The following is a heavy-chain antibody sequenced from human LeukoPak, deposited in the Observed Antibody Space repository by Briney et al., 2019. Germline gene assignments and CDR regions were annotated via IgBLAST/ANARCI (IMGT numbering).Heavy chain of an antibody. V-gene: IGHV3-30-3*01. CDR2: ISYDGSNK. CDR3: ARGGGLDV. D-gene: IGHD3-16*01. J-gene: IGHJ6*02. Sequence: PGGSLRLSCAASGFTCSSYAMHWVRQAPGKGLEWVAVISYDGSNKYYADSVKGRFTISRDNSKNTQYLQMNSLRAEDTAVYFCARGGGLDVWGQGATVTVSS. CDR1: GFTCSSYA.